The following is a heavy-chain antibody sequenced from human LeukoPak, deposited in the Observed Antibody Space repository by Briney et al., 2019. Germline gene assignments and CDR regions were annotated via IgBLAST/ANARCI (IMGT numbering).Heavy chain of an antibody. D-gene: IGHD6-19*01. CDR2: INPSGGST. V-gene: IGHV1-46*01. J-gene: IGHJ5*02. CDR3: ARVPGVGYSGGWYRNWFDP. Sequence: ASVKVSCKASGYTFTSYYMHWVRQAPGQGLWWMGMINPSGGSTTYAQKFQGRVTITADKSTSTAYMELSSLRSEDTAVYYCARVPGVGYSGGWYRNWFDPWGQGTLVTVSS. CDR1: GYTFTSYY.